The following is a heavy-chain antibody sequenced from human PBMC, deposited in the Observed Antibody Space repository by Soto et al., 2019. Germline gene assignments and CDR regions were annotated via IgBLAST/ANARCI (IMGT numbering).Heavy chain of an antibody. CDR3: AKAYYYDSSGYYYYYGMDV. J-gene: IGHJ6*02. D-gene: IGHD3-22*01. CDR1: GFTFSSYA. Sequence: GGSLRLSCAASGFTFSSYAMSWVRQAPGKGLEWVSAISGSGGSTYYADSVKGRFTISRDNSKNTLYLQMNSLRAEDTAVYYCAKAYYYDSSGYYYYYGMDVWGQGATVTVSS. CDR2: ISGSGGST. V-gene: IGHV3-23*01.